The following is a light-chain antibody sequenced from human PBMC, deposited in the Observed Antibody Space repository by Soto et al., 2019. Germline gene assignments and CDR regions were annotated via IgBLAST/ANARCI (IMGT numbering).Light chain of an antibody. CDR3: QQYSNWPPWT. J-gene: IGKJ1*01. Sequence: IVMTQSPATLSVSPGQRATLSCRASQSVSTNLAWYQQKPGQAPRLLIYGASTRATGIPARFSGSRSGTEFTLTISGLQSDDFAVYYCQQYSNWPPWTFGQGTRVDFK. CDR1: QSVSTN. V-gene: IGKV3D-15*01. CDR2: GAS.